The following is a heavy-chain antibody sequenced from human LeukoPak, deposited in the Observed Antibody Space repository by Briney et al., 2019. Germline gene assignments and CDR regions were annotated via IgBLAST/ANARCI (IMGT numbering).Heavy chain of an antibody. D-gene: IGHD2-15*01. J-gene: IGHJ5*02. CDR3: ARDSAPLGYCSGGSCFRGP. V-gene: IGHV3-11*01. Sequence: GGSLRLSCAASGFTFSDYYMSWIRQAPGKGLEWVSYISSSGSTIYYADSVKGRFTISRDNAKNSLYLQMNSLRAEDTAVYYCARDSAPLGYCSGGSCFRGPWGQGTLVTVSS. CDR1: GFTFSDYY. CDR2: ISSSGSTI.